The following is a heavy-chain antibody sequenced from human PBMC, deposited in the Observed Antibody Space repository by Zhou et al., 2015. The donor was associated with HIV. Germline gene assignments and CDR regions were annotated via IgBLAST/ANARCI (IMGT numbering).Heavy chain of an antibody. Sequence: QVQLVQSGAEVKKSGSSVKVSCKASGGSFKSYGISWVRQAPGQGLEWMGAIIPLFGAANYSQSFQGRLTITADESTSTAYMELRSLRSDDTAVYYCARDRTRDYAGDYWGQGTLVTVSS. V-gene: IGHV1-69*01. CDR3: ARDRTRDYAGDY. J-gene: IGHJ4*02. D-gene: IGHD4-17*01. CDR1: GGSFKSYG. CDR2: IIPLFGAA.